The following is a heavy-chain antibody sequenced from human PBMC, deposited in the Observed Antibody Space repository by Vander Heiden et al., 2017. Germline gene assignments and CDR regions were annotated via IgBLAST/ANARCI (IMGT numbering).Heavy chain of an antibody. CDR3: ARVSSGWSYYFDY. D-gene: IGHD6-19*01. Sequence: QVQLQQWGAGLLKPSETLSLTGAVYGGSFSGYYWSWIRQPPGKGLEWIGEINHSGSTNYNPSLKSRVTISVDTSKNQFSLKLSSVTAADTAVYYCARVSSGWSYYFDYWGQGTLVTVSS. J-gene: IGHJ4*02. V-gene: IGHV4-34*01. CDR2: INHSGST. CDR1: GGSFSGYY.